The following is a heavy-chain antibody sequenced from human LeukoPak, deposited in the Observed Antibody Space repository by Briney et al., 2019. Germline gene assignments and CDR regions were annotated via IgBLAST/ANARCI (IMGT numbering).Heavy chain of an antibody. CDR1: GGSISSSSYY. CDR2: IYYSGST. J-gene: IGHJ5*02. D-gene: IGHD6-6*01. CDR3: GRIAARVHWFDP. V-gene: IGHV4-39*07. Sequence: SETLSLTCTVSGGSISSSSYYWGWIRQPPGKGLEWIGSIYYSGSTYYNPSLKSRVTISVDTSKNQFSLKLSSVTAADTAVYYCGRIAARVHWFDPWGQGTLVTVSS.